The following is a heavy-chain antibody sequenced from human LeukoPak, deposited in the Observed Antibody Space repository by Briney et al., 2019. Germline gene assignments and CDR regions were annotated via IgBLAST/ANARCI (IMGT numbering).Heavy chain of an antibody. Sequence: GGSLRLSCAASGFTFSSYSMNWVRQAPGKGLEWVSSISSSGSYIYYADSVKGRFTISRDNAKNSLYLQMNSLRAEDTAVYYCARVGDYYDSSGPPGWGQGTLVTVSS. D-gene: IGHD3-22*01. CDR2: ISSSGSYI. V-gene: IGHV3-21*01. CDR1: GFTFSSYS. J-gene: IGHJ4*02. CDR3: ARVGDYYDSSGPPG.